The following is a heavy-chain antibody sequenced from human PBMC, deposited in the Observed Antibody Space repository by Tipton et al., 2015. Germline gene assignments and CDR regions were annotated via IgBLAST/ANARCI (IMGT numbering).Heavy chain of an antibody. J-gene: IGHJ4*02. V-gene: IGHV3-48*03. CDR2: ISSSGSTI. CDR3: AREGSGWYGADY. CDR1: GFTFSSYE. D-gene: IGHD6-19*01. Sequence: GSLRLSCAASGFTFSSYEMKWVRQAPGKGLEWVSYISSSGSTIYYADSVKGRFTISRDNAKNSLYLQMNSLRAEDTAVYYCAREGSGWYGADYWGQGTLVTVSS.